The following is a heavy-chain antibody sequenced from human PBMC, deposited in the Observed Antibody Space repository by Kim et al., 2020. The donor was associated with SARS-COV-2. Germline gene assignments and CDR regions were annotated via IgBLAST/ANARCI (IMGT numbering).Heavy chain of an antibody. Sequence: GGSLRLSCAASGFTFSSYGMHWVRQAPGKGLEWVAVIWYDGSNKYYADSVKGRFTISRDNSKNTLYLQMNSLRAEDTAVYYCARDRCSSTSCYYYYYYGMDVWGQGPTVTVSS. CDR2: IWYDGSNK. J-gene: IGHJ6*02. CDR3: ARDRCSSTSCYYYYYYGMDV. V-gene: IGHV3-33*01. CDR1: GFTFSSYG. D-gene: IGHD2-2*01.